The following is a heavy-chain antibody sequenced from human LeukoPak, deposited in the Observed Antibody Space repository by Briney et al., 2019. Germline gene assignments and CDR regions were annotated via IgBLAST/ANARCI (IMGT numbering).Heavy chain of an antibody. J-gene: IGHJ6*03. V-gene: IGHV3-13*01. CDR2: IGTAGDT. CDR1: GFTFSSYD. CDR3: ARGTRDYYMDV. Sequence: GSLRLSCAASGFTFSSYDMHWVRQATGKGLEWVSAIGTAGDTYYPGSVKGRFTISRENAKNSLYLQMNSLRAGDTAVYYCARGTRDYYMDVWGKGTTVTVSS.